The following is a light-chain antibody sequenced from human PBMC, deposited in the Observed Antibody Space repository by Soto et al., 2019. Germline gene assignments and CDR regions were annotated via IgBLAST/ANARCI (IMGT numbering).Light chain of an antibody. J-gene: IGLJ3*02. CDR2: EVT. CDR3: SSYSPSATLV. V-gene: IGLV2-14*03. CDR1: TSDIGDYNY. Sequence: QSALTQPASVSGSPGQSITISCTGLTSDIGDYNYVSWYQQHPGKAPELMIYEVTNRPSGISSRFSGSKTGVTASLTISGPQADEEADYYCSSYSPSATLVFGGGTKLTVL.